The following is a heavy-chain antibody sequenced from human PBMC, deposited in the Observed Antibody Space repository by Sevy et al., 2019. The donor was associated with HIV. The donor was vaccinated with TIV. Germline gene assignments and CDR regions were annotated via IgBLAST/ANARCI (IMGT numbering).Heavy chain of an antibody. J-gene: IGHJ6*02. CDR2: ISGGGGST. D-gene: IGHD4-17*01. CDR3: AKNGASSYYYYYDGMDV. CDR1: GFTFSSYA. V-gene: IGHV3-23*01. Sequence: GGSLRLSCAASGFTFSSYAMSWVRQAPGKGLEWVSAISGGGGSTYYADSVKGRFTISRDNSKNTLYLQMNSLRAEDMSVYYCAKNGASSYYYYYDGMDVWGQGTTVTVSS.